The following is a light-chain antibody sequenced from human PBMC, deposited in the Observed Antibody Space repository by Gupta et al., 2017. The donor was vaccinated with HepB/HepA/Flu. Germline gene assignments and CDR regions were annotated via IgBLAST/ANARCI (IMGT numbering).Light chain of an antibody. CDR3: QKSSRTPLT. V-gene: IGKV1-39*01. J-gene: IGKJ4*01. Sequence: DIQMTQSPSSLSASVGDRVTITCRAGQSIDSYLNWYQQKTGKAPKLLIYAASSLQSGVPSRGSGGGSGTEFTLTIRSVQPEDLATYYCQKSSRTPLTFGGGTKVEIK. CDR1: QSIDSY. CDR2: AAS.